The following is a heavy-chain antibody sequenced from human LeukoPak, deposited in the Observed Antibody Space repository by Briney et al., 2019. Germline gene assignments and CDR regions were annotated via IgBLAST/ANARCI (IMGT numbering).Heavy chain of an antibody. V-gene: IGHV3-30*02. Sequence: GGSLRLSCAASGFTFRSYGMHWVRQAPGKGLEWVAFIRYDGSNKYYADSVKGRFTISRDNSKNTLYLQMNSLRAEDTAVYYCAKARELVPAASGKYYFDYWGQGTLVTVSS. J-gene: IGHJ4*02. CDR3: AKARELVPAASGKYYFDY. CDR2: IRYDGSNK. D-gene: IGHD2-2*01. CDR1: GFTFRSYG.